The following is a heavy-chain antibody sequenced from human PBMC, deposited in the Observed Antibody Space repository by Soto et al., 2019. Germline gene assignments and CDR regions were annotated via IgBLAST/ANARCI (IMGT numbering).Heavy chain of an antibody. CDR3: ASRTSGWYFDY. J-gene: IGHJ4*02. CDR1: GFTFSSYA. V-gene: IGHV3-23*01. CDR2: ISGSGGST. Sequence: EVQLLESGGGLVQPGGSLRLSCTASGFTFSSYAMNWVRQAPGKGLEWVSVISGSGGSTYYADSVKGRVTISRDNSKNTLYLQMNRLRAEDTAVYYCASRTSGWYFDYWGQGTLVTVSS. D-gene: IGHD6-19*01.